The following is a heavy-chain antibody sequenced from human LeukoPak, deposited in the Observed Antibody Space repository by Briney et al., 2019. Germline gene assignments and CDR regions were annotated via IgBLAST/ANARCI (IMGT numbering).Heavy chain of an antibody. CDR1: GGSISSRF. V-gene: IGHV4-59*08. J-gene: IGHJ4*02. CDR2: ITDSGTI. Sequence: PSETLSLTCTVSGGSISSRFWTSIRQPPGKGLEWIGYITDSGTIKRNPSLESRVTISKDTSKNQFSLKLSSMTAADTAVYYCARLPPYYNTGWGFFDYWGQGILVTVSS. D-gene: IGHD3-10*01. CDR3: ARLPPYYNTGWGFFDY.